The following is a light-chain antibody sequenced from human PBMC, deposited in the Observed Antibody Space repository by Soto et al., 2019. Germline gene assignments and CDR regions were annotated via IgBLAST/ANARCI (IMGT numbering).Light chain of an antibody. Sequence: DIQLTQSPSFLSAYVGDRVTITCRASQGISSYLAWYQQKPGKAPKLLIYAASTLQSGVPSRFSGSGSGTDFTLTISSLQPEDFATYYCQQSDSTPTFGQGTRLEIK. CDR1: QGISSY. V-gene: IGKV1-9*01. CDR2: AAS. J-gene: IGKJ5*01. CDR3: QQSDSTPT.